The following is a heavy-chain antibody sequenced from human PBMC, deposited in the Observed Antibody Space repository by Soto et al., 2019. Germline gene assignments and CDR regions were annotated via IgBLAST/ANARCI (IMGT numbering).Heavy chain of an antibody. CDR1: GFTFSSYS. Sequence: EVQLVESGGGLVQPGGSLRLSCAASGFTFSSYSMNWVRQAPGKGLEWVSYISSSSSTIYYADSVKGRFTISRDNAKNSLYLQRNSLRDEDTAVYYCARRLGYSGYGDWGQGTLVTVSS. CDR2: ISSSSSTI. V-gene: IGHV3-48*02. CDR3: ARRLGYSGYGD. J-gene: IGHJ4*02. D-gene: IGHD5-12*01.